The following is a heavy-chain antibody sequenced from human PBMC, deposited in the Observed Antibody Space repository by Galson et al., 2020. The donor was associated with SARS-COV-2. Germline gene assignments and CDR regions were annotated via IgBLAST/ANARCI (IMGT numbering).Heavy chain of an antibody. CDR2: ISHSGGT. D-gene: IGHD4-17*01. V-gene: IGHV4-30-2*01. J-gene: IGHJ3*02. CDR1: GTSISSGSYS. Sequence: SETLSLTCAVSGTSISSGSYSWNWIRQPPGKGLEWIGYISHSGGTYYNPSLKSRVTISGDRSKNQFSLRLSSVTAADTAVYYCARLHYGEYAPEAFEMWGQGTRVTVAS. CDR3: ARLHYGEYAPEAFEM.